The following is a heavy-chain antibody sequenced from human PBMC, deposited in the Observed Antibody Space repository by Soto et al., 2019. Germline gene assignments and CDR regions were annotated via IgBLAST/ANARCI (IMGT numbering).Heavy chain of an antibody. CDR2: ITHDGSNT. CDR3: ARDRGSGTPFDC. Sequence: GGSLRLSCSASGLTFSSYWIHWVRQAPGKGPVWVSRITHDGSNTEYADSVKGRFSVSRDNAKNTLYLQMNSLRAEDTAVYYCARDRGSGTPFDCWGQGTLVTVSS. D-gene: IGHD1-7*01. V-gene: IGHV3-74*03. J-gene: IGHJ4*02. CDR1: GLTFSSYW.